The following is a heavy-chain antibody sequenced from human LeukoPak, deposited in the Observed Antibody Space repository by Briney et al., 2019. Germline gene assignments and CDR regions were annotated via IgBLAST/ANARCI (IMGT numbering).Heavy chain of an antibody. V-gene: IGHV4-59*08. Sequence: SETLSLTCTAPAGSVDGYYWSRIRQPPGKGLEWHGPIHYSGSTNYNPSLKSRLTMSVNTSKKQMSVKLSSVTAADTAVYYCARQGQWLADDRRWFDPWGQGTLVTVSS. CDR3: ARQGQWLADDRRWFDP. CDR1: AGSVDGYY. D-gene: IGHD6-19*01. CDR2: IHYSGST. J-gene: IGHJ5*02.